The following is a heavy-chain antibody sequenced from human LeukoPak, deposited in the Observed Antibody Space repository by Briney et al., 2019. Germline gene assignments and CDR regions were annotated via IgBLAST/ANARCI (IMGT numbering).Heavy chain of an antibody. CDR3: AKGYDFGFDP. Sequence: GGSLRLSCAASRFTVSSNYMSWVRQAPGKGLEWVSIIYSGGTIHYADSVKGRFIISRDNTKNTLYLQMNSLRAEDTAVYYCAKGYDFGFDPWGQGTLVTVSS. V-gene: IGHV3-53*01. D-gene: IGHD5-12*01. CDR1: RFTVSSNY. CDR2: IYSGGTI. J-gene: IGHJ5*02.